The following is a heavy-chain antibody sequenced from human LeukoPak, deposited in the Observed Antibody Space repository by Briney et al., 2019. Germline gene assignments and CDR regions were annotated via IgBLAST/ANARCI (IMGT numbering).Heavy chain of an antibody. CDR1: GFTFSSYG. CDR3: AKASPSPGYYFDY. Sequence: PGGSLRLSCAASGFTFSSYGMHWVRQAPGKGLEWVAVICYDGSNKYYADSVKGRFTISRDNSKNTLYLQMNSLRAEDTAVYYCAKASPSPGYYFDYWGQGTLVTVSS. J-gene: IGHJ4*02. D-gene: IGHD1-14*01. V-gene: IGHV3-33*06. CDR2: ICYDGSNK.